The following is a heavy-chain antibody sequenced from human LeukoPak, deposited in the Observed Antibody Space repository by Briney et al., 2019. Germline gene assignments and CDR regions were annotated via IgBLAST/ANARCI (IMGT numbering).Heavy chain of an antibody. J-gene: IGHJ5*02. CDR3: ARTAVVEAWFDP. CDR2: IYYSGST. V-gene: IGHV4-39*01. CDR1: GGSISSSSYY. Sequence: SETLSLTCTVSGGSISSSSYYWGWIRQPPGKGLAWIGSIYYSGSTYYNPSLKSRVTISVDTSKNQFSLKLSSVTAADTAVYYCARTAVVEAWFDPWGQGTLVTVSS. D-gene: IGHD2-15*01.